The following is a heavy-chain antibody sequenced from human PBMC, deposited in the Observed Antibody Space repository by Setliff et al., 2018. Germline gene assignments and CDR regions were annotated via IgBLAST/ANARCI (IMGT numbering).Heavy chain of an antibody. D-gene: IGHD2-8*02. Sequence: SETLSLTCAVYGGSFSTYYWSWIRQPPGKGLEWIGSIYYSGSTNYNPFLKSRVTISVDTSKNQFSLKLSSVTAADTALYYCTVYNTGSSKDHYWGQGTPVTVSS. CDR2: IYYSGST. J-gene: IGHJ4*02. V-gene: IGHV4-59*03. CDR3: TVYNTGSSKDHY. CDR1: GGSFSTYY.